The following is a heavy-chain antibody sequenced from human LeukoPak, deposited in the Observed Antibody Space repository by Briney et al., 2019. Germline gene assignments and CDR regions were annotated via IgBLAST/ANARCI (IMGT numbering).Heavy chain of an antibody. CDR3: ARGRGIAL. V-gene: IGHV3-7*01. J-gene: IGHJ4*02. CDR2: IVDDGNKK. CDR1: GFTFSSYA. D-gene: IGHD6-13*01. Sequence: GRSLRLSCAASGFTFSSYAMHWVRQAPGKGLEWVANIVDDGNKKNYVDSVKGRFTISRDNVKKTLYLQMNSLRVEDTAVYYCARGRGIALWGQGTLVTVSS.